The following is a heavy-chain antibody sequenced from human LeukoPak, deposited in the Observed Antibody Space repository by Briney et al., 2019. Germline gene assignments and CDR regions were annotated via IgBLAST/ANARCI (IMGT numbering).Heavy chain of an antibody. CDR2: IKEDGSEK. J-gene: IGHJ3*02. V-gene: IGHV3-7*01. CDR3: ARELGEGAFDI. CDR1: GFTLSNYW. Sequence: GGSLRLSCAGSGFTLSNYWMTWVRQAPGKGLEWVANIKEDGSEKYYVDSVKGRFTISRDNAKNSLYLQMNSLRAEDTAVYYCARELGEGAFDIWGQGTMVTVSS.